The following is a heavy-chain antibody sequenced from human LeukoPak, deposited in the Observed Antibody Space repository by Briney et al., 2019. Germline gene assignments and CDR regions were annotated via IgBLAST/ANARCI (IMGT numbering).Heavy chain of an antibody. Sequence: QTGGSLRLSCAASGFTFSSYAMSWVRQAPGKGLEWVSAISGSSGSTYYADSVKGRFTISRDNSKNTVYLQMNSLRAEDTAVYFCAKSHTYYYDVMDVWGQGTTVTVSS. J-gene: IGHJ6*02. D-gene: IGHD3-16*01. CDR2: ISGSSGST. V-gene: IGHV3-23*01. CDR3: AKSHTYYYDVMDV. CDR1: GFTFSSYA.